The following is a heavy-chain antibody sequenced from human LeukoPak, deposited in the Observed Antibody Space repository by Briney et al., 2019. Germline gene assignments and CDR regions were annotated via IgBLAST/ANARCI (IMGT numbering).Heavy chain of an antibody. J-gene: IGHJ5*02. CDR1: GFTFSSYA. Sequence: PGGSLRLSCAASGFTFSSYAMHWVRQAPGKGLEWVAVISYDGSNKYYADSVKGRFTISRDNSKNTLYLQMNSLRAEDTAVYYCARDYHYDFWSGPFDPWGQGTLVTVSS. CDR3: ARDYHYDFWSGPFDP. V-gene: IGHV3-30-3*01. CDR2: ISYDGSNK. D-gene: IGHD3-3*01.